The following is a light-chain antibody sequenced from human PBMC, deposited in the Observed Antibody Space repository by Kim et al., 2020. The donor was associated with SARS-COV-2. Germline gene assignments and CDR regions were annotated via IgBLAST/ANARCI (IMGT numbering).Light chain of an antibody. V-gene: IGKV1-27*01. Sequence: ASVGDRVTISCRASQDIKNYLAWYQHKPGKAPKLLIYSASVLQVGVPSRFSGSGSGTDFTLTISNLQPEDVATYYCQRYYSAPWTFGQGTKVDIK. J-gene: IGKJ1*01. CDR1: QDIKNY. CDR2: SAS. CDR3: QRYYSAPWT.